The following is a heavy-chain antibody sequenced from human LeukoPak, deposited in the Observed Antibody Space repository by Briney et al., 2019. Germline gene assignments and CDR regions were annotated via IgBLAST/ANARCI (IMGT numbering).Heavy chain of an antibody. CDR1: GGSFSGYY. Sequence: PSETLSLTCAVYGGSFSGYYWSWIRQPPGKGLEWIGEINHSGSTNYNPSLKIRVTISVDTCKNQFSLKMSSVTAADTAVYYCARNAYDSSGYVDYWGQGTLVTVSS. CDR2: INHSGST. V-gene: IGHV4-34*01. J-gene: IGHJ4*02. D-gene: IGHD3-22*01. CDR3: ARNAYDSSGYVDY.